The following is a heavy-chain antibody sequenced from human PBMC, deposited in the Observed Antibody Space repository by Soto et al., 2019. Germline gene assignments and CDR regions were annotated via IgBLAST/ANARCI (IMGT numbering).Heavy chain of an antibody. J-gene: IGHJ5*02. V-gene: IGHV1-3*01. D-gene: IGHD5-12*01. CDR3: TREAIVAGNWFDP. Sequence: HVQLVQSGAEVKRPGASVKVSCRASGYTFVDYALHWVRQAPGQGLAWVGWMNPNTGNIKYSQKFEDRVSMTRDTVTSTAYMELRGLRSEDTAVYFFTREAIVAGNWFDPWGQGTLVTVSX. CDR2: MNPNTGNI. CDR1: GYTFVDYA.